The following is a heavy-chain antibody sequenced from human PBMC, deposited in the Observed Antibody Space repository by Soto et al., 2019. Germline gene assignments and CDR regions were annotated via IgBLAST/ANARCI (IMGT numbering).Heavy chain of an antibody. CDR2: LNPEDGDT. CDR1: GYTLTELS. Sequence: ASVKVSCKVSGYTLTELSMHWVRQAPGKGLEWMGGLNPEDGDTGYAQKFQGRVTMTRNTSTNTAYMELSSLRSEDTAVYYCARSSVTKGAYYYYGMDVWGQGTTVTVSS. CDR3: ARSSVTKGAYYYYGMDV. V-gene: IGHV1-24*01. D-gene: IGHD4-17*01. J-gene: IGHJ6*02.